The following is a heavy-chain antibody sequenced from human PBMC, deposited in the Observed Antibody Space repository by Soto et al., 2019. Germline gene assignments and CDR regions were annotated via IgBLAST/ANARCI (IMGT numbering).Heavy chain of an antibody. J-gene: IGHJ4*02. CDR1: GDSVSSNSAA. CDR3: ARDHTQDTAMVPNYFDY. CDR2: TYYRSKWYN. Sequence: KQSQTLSLTCAISGDSVSSNSAAWNWIRQSPSRGLEWLGRTYYRSKWYNDYAVSVKSRITINPDTSKNQFSLQLNSVTPEDTAVYYCARDHTQDTAMVPNYFDYWGQGTLVTVSS. V-gene: IGHV6-1*01. D-gene: IGHD5-18*01.